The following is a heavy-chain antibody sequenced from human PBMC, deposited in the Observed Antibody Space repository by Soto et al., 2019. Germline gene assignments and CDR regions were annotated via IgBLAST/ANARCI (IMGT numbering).Heavy chain of an antibody. J-gene: IGHJ4*02. CDR2: IIPIFGTA. CDR3: ARAGAYSSSWLGVPAGLDY. V-gene: IGHV1-69*13. Sequence: GASVKVSCKASGGTFSSYAISWVRQAPGQGLEWMGGIIPIFGTANYAQKFQGRVTITADESTSTAYMELSSLRSEDTAVYYCARAGAYSSSWLGVPAGLDYWGQGTLVTVSS. D-gene: IGHD6-13*01. CDR1: GGTFSSYA.